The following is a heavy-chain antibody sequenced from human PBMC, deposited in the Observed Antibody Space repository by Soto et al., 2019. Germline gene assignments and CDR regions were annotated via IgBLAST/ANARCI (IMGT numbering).Heavy chain of an antibody. Sequence: GGSLRLSCADSGLLFSSFERNLVRQPPVKVLERISYISSTGGVTKYYSSSVKGRFIISRDDAKNSLYLQMSSLRGEETAVYYFATAHAGDTYAQGAYFQYYAMGLWGQRTTVTVSS. J-gene: IGHJ6*02. D-gene: IGHD2-8*01. CDR3: ATAHAGDTYAQGAYFQYYAMGL. CDR1: GLLFSSFE. CDR2: ISSTGGVTK. V-gene: IGHV3-48*03.